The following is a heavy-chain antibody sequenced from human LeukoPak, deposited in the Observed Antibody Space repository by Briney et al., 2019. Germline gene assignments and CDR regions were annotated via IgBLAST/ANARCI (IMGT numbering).Heavy chain of an antibody. CDR2: IYHSGST. J-gene: IGHJ5*02. CDR3: ARAPTEYSSSPGRFDP. Sequence: PSETLSLTCTVSGYSFSSGYYWGWIRQPPGKGLEWIGSIYHSGSTYYNPSLKSRVTISVDTSKNQFSLKLSSVTAADTAVYYCARAPTEYSSSPGRFDPWGQGTLVTVSS. CDR1: GYSFSSGYY. V-gene: IGHV4-38-2*02. D-gene: IGHD6-6*01.